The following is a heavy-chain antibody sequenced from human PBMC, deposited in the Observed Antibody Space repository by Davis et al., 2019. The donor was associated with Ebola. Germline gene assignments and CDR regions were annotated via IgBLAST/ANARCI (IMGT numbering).Heavy chain of an antibody. CDR1: GFSLSTSGVG. Sequence: SGPTLVKPTQTLTLTCTFSGFSLSTSGVGVGWIRQPPGKALEWLAPIYWDDDKRYSPSLQSRLTITKDTSKNQVVLTMTNMDPVDTATYYCAHFTVGGLRYYYYYGMDVWGQGTTVTVSS. J-gene: IGHJ6*02. D-gene: IGHD4-11*01. CDR3: AHFTVGGLRYYYYYGMDV. CDR2: IYWDDDK. V-gene: IGHV2-5*02.